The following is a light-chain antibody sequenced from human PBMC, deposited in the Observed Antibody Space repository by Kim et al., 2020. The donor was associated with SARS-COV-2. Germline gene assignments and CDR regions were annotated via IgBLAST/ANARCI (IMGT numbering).Light chain of an antibody. Sequence: ALGQTVRITCQGDSIRSYYASWYQQKPGPAPVLVIYEKNNRPSGIPDRFSGSSSGNTASLTITGAQAEDEADYYCNSRESGVNHVVFGGGTQLTVL. CDR1: SIRSYY. J-gene: IGLJ3*02. CDR2: EKN. V-gene: IGLV3-19*01. CDR3: NSRESGVNHVV.